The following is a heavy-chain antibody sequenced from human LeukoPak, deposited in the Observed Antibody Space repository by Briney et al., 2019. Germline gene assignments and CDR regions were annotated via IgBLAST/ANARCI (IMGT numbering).Heavy chain of an antibody. Sequence: PGGSLRLSCAASGFTFDDYAMHWVRQAPGKGLEWVSGISWNSGNIGYADSVKGRFTISRDNAKNSLYLQMNSLRAEDTALYYCAKGSMVRGVIIFHAFDIWGQGTMVTVSS. V-gene: IGHV3-9*01. D-gene: IGHD3-10*01. CDR2: ISWNSGNI. CDR3: AKGSMVRGVIIFHAFDI. CDR1: GFTFDDYA. J-gene: IGHJ3*02.